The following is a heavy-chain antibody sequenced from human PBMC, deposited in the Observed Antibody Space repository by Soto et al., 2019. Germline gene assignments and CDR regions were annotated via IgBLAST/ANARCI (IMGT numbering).Heavy chain of an antibody. CDR3: ARSRGLYPKGPHYYYYGMEV. Sequence: ASVKVSCKASGYTFTSYYMHWVRQAPGQGLEWMGIINPSGGSTSYAQKFQGRVTMTRDTSTSTVYMELSSLRSEDTAVYYCARSRGLYPKGPHYYYYGMEVWGQGTTVTVSS. D-gene: IGHD2-8*01. CDR2: INPSGGST. CDR1: GYTFTSYY. V-gene: IGHV1-46*01. J-gene: IGHJ6*02.